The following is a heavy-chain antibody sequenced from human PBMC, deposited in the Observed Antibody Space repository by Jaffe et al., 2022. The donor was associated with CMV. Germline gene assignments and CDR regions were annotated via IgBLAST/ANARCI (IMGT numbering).Heavy chain of an antibody. J-gene: IGHJ5*02. V-gene: IGHV1-3*01. Sequence: QVQLVQSGAEVKKPGASVKVSCKASGYTFTSYAMHWVRQAPGQRLEWMGWINAGNGNTKYSQKFQGRVTITRDTSASTAYMELSSLRSEDTAVYYCAREGRYNWNYGWFDPWGQGTLVTVSS. CDR2: INAGNGNT. CDR3: AREGRYNWNYGWFDP. CDR1: GYTFTSYA. D-gene: IGHD1-7*01.